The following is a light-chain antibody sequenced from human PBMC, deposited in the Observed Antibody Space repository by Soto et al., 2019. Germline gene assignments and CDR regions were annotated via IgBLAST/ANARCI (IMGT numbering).Light chain of an antibody. V-gene: IGLV2-11*01. Sequence: QSVLTQPRSVSGSPGQSVTISCTGTSSNVGGYNYVSWYQQHPGKVPKLLIYDVSKRPSGVPDRFSGSKSGNTASLTISGLQAEEEADYYCCSYEGIYTSYVFGTGTKVTVL. CDR1: SSNVGGYNY. CDR2: DVS. CDR3: CSYEGIYTSYV. J-gene: IGLJ1*01.